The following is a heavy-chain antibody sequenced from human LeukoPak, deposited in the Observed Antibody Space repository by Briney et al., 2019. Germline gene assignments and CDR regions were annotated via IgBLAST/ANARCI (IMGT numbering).Heavy chain of an antibody. CDR3: AKESSLLRGPTVIYYFDF. D-gene: IGHD3-10*01. CDR1: GFTFSSSA. V-gene: IGHV3-23*01. Sequence: GGSLRLSCAASGFTFSSSAMSWVRQAPGKGLEWVSSISGGGGSTYYADSVKGRFTISRDNSKNTLYLQMNSLRAEDTAIYYCAKESSLLRGPTVIYYFDFWGQGTLVTVSS. J-gene: IGHJ4*02. CDR2: ISGGGGST.